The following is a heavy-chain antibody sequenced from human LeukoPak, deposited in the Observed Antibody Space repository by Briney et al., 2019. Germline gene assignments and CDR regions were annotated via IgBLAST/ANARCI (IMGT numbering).Heavy chain of an antibody. D-gene: IGHD6-13*01. Sequence: SETLSLTCTVSGGSISSGGYSWSWIRQPPGEGLEWIGRIYTSGSTNYNPSLKSRVTMSVDTSKNQFSLKLSSVTAADTAVYYCAREGSSHLNWFDPWGQGTLVTVSS. J-gene: IGHJ5*02. CDR2: IYTSGST. CDR1: GGSISSGGYS. V-gene: IGHV4-61*02. CDR3: AREGSSHLNWFDP.